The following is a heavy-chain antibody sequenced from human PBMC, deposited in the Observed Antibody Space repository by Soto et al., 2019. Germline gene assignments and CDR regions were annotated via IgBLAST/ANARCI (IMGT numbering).Heavy chain of an antibody. CDR3: AKGEGRIRLRYFDWRYAFDI. CDR2: ISYDGSNK. Sequence: GGSLRLSCAASGFTFSSYGMHWVRQAPGKELEWVAVISYDGSNKYYADSVKGRFTISRDNSKNTLYLQMNSLRAEDTAVYYCAKGEGRIRLRYFDWRYAFDIWGQGTMVTVSS. V-gene: IGHV3-30*18. CDR1: GFTFSSYG. D-gene: IGHD3-9*01. J-gene: IGHJ3*02.